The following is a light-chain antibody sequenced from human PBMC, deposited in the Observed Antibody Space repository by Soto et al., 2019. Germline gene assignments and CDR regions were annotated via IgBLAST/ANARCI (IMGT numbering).Light chain of an antibody. J-gene: IGKJ4*01. CDR3: QQRSASPPLT. Sequence: EVVLTQSPATLSLSPGDRATLSCRASQSVFGYLAWYQHKPGQAPRLLIYDAYKRATGVPARFSGSGSETDFSVIISSLEPEDFAVYYCQQRSASPPLTFGGGTKVEIK. V-gene: IGKV3-11*01. CDR1: QSVFGY. CDR2: DAY.